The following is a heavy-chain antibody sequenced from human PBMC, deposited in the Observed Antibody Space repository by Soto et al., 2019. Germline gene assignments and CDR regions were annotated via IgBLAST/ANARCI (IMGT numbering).Heavy chain of an antibody. D-gene: IGHD2-15*01. J-gene: IGHJ3*02. Sequence: QITLKESGPPLVKPTQTLTLTCSFSGFSLTTSGAGVGWIRQPPGKALEWLAVIYWNDDKRYSPSLKTRLTNTKDTSKNQVVLTMANVDPVDTATYSCARPPPLRIGTDAFDIWGQGTMVTVSS. CDR3: ARPPPLRIGTDAFDI. CDR1: GFSLTTSGAG. V-gene: IGHV2-5*01. CDR2: IYWNDDK.